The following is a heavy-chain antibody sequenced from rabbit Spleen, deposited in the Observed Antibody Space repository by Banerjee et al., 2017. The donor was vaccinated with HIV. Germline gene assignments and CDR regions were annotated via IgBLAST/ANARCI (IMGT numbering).Heavy chain of an antibody. Sequence: QEQLVESGGGLVQPEGSLTLTCTASGFSFTSTYYMCWVRQAPGKGLEWIACIYGGHSAFTYYASWAKGRFTMSRTSSTTVTLQMTSLTAADSATYFCARDLVAVIGWNFNLWGPGTLVTVS. CDR2: IYGGHSAFT. J-gene: IGHJ4*01. D-gene: IGHD1-1*01. CDR3: ARDLVAVIGWNFNL. V-gene: IGHV1S45*01. CDR1: GFSFTSTYY.